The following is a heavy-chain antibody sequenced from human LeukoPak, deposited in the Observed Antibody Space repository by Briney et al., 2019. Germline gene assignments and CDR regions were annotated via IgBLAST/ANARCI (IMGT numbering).Heavy chain of an antibody. J-gene: IGHJ4*02. V-gene: IGHV3-23*01. Sequence: GGSLSLSCVASGFTFTSYAMSWVRQAPGKGLEWVSAISVAGYSTYYADSVRGRFTISRDNSKNTLYMQMNSLRADDTAVYYCAKVAGSSGYYPEYWGQGTLVTVSS. CDR2: ISVAGYST. D-gene: IGHD3-22*01. CDR3: AKVAGSSGYYPEY. CDR1: GFTFTSYA.